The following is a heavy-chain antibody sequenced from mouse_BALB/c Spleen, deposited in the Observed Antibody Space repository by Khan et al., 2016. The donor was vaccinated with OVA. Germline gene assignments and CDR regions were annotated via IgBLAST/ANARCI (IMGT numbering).Heavy chain of an antibody. CDR2: ISPGSGDT. J-gene: IGHJ3*01. CDR1: GYTFTDYY. Sequence: QVQLQQSGAELARPGASVKLSCKASGYTFTDYYINWVKQRTGQGLEWIGEISPGSGDTNSNKKLKGKATLTADKSSTTAYMQLSSLTSEASAVYCCARRNYFGYTFAYWGQGTLVTVSA. V-gene: IGHV1-77*01. CDR3: ARRNYFGYTFAY. D-gene: IGHD1-2*01.